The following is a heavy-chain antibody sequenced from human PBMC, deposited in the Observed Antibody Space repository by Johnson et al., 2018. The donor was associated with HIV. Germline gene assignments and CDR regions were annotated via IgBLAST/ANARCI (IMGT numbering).Heavy chain of an antibody. D-gene: IGHD6-19*01. Sequence: QVQLVESGGGVVQPGRSLRLSCAASGFVFSSYAMHWVRQAPGKGLEWVALISYDGSNKYYADSVKGRFPISRDNSKNTLDLQMNSLRAEDTAVYYCVSSAQWSGWPPGAFDIWGQGTMVTVSS. J-gene: IGHJ3*02. CDR2: ISYDGSNK. CDR3: VSSAQWSGWPPGAFDI. CDR1: GFVFSSYA. V-gene: IGHV3-30*14.